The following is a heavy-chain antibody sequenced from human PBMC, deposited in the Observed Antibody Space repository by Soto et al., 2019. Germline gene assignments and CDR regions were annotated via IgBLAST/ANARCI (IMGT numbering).Heavy chain of an antibody. D-gene: IGHD2-2*01. CDR3: AKGSSKKAAIPKPHDY. Sequence: EVQLLESGGGLVQPGGSLRLSCAASGFTFSSYAMSWVRQAPGKGLEWVSAISGSGGSTYYADSVKGRFTNSRDNPKNTLYLQMNSLRAEDTAVYYCAKGSSKKAAIPKPHDYWGQGTLVTVSS. CDR1: GFTFSSYA. CDR2: ISGSGGST. V-gene: IGHV3-23*01. J-gene: IGHJ4*02.